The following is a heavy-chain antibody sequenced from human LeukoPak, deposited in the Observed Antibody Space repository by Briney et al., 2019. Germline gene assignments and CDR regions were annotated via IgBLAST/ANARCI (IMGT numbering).Heavy chain of an antibody. J-gene: IGHJ4*02. Sequence: GGSLRLSCTASGFTFSLYWMSWVRQAPGKGLEWVANIKQDGSEKYYVDSVKGRFTISRDNAKNSLYLQMNSLRAEDMAVYYCARIVSSIAAADSYDYWGQGTLVTVSS. CDR3: ARIVSSIAAADSYDY. D-gene: IGHD6-13*01. CDR1: GFTFSLYW. V-gene: IGHV3-7*01. CDR2: IKQDGSEK.